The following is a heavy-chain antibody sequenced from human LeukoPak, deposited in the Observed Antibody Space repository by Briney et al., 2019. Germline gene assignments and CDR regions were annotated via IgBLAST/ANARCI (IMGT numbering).Heavy chain of an antibody. Sequence: GGSLRLSCAASGFTFSNYAMSWVRQAPGKGLEWVSDISGIGISTYYADSVKGRFTISRDNSKNTLYLQMNSLRAEDTAVYYCAKDATYSGSYFDYWGQGTLVTVSS. CDR1: GFTFSNYA. CDR3: AKDATYSGSYFDY. V-gene: IGHV3-23*01. J-gene: IGHJ4*02. CDR2: ISGIGIST. D-gene: IGHD1-26*01.